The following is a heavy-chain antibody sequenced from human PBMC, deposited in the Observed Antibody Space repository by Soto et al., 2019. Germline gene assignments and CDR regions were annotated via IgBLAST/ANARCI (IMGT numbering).Heavy chain of an antibody. J-gene: IGHJ6*03. Sequence: ASVKVSCKASGYTFTSYDINWVRQATGQGLEWMGWMNPNSGNTGYAQKFQGRVTMTRNTSISTAYMELSSLRSEDTAVYYCAWRSIVATTYYYMDVWGKGTTVTVSS. CDR3: AWRSIVATTYYYMDV. V-gene: IGHV1-8*01. CDR1: GYTFTSYD. CDR2: MNPNSGNT. D-gene: IGHD5-12*01.